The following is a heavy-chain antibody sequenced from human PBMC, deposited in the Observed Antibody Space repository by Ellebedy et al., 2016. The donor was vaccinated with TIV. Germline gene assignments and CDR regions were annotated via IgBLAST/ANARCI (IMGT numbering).Heavy chain of an antibody. J-gene: IGHJ4*02. CDR3: ASPTGYSGYERGDY. D-gene: IGHD5-12*01. V-gene: IGHV3-21*01. CDR1: GFTFSSYS. CDR2: ISSSSSYI. Sequence: GGSLRLSXAASGFTFSSYSMNWVRQAPGKGLEWVSSISSSSSYIYYADSVKGRFTISRDNAKNTLYLQMNSLRAEDTAVYYCASPTGYSGYERGDYWGQGTLVTVSS.